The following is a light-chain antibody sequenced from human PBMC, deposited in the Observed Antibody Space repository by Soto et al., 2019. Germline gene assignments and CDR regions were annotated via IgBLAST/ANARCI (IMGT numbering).Light chain of an antibody. Sequence: EIVLTQSPGTLSLSPGERATLSCRASQSVSSSYLAWYQQKPGQAPRLLIYGASSRATGIPDRFSRSGSGTDFTLTIRRLEPEDFAVYYCQQNGSSPRTFGQGTKVEIK. J-gene: IGKJ1*01. V-gene: IGKV3-20*01. CDR2: GAS. CDR1: QSVSSSY. CDR3: QQNGSSPRT.